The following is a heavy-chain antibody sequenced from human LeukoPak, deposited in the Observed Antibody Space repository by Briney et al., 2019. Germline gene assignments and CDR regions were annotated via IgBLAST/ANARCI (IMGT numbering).Heavy chain of an antibody. D-gene: IGHD4-23*01. Sequence: SETLSLTCTVPGSSISSYYWSWIRQRPRTRLEWIGYIYYTGSTNYSPSLESRVALSVDTSKNQCSLKLSSVTAADTAVYYCARTSLRWGVYWYLDLWGRGTLVTVSS. V-gene: IGHV4-59*01. CDR1: GSSISSYY. CDR3: ARTSLRWGVYWYLDL. J-gene: IGHJ2*01. CDR2: IYYTGST.